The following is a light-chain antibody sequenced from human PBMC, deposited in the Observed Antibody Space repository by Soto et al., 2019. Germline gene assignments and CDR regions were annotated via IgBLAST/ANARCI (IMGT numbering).Light chain of an antibody. J-gene: IGKJ1*01. V-gene: IGKV2-28*01. CDR1: QSLLHANGNNY. CDR2: LGS. CDR3: MQALQAPST. Sequence: DIVMTQSPLSLPVTPGEPAFISCRSSQSLLHANGNNYLHWYLQTPGQSPQLLIFLGSNRASGVPDRFSGSGSGTDFTLEISRVEADDVGVYYCMQALQAPSTFGQGTKVDIK.